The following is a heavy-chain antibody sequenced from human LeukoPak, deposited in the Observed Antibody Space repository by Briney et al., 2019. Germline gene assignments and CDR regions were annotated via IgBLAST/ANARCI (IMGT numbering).Heavy chain of an antibody. CDR3: ARGINYSTEFDY. V-gene: IGHV4-39*07. J-gene: IGHJ4*02. CDR1: GGSISSSSYY. Sequence: PSETLSLTCTVSGGSISSSSYYWGWIRQPPGKGLEWIGSIYYSGSAYYNPSLKSRVTISVDTSKNQFSLKLSSVTAADTAVYYCARGINYSTEFDYWGQGTLVTVSS. CDR2: IYYSGSA. D-gene: IGHD2-15*01.